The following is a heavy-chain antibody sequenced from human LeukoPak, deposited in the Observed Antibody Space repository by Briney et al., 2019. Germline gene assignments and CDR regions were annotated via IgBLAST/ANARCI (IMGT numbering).Heavy chain of an antibody. D-gene: IGHD3-16*02. J-gene: IGHJ4*02. Sequence: GASVKVSCKASGYTFTGYYMHWVRQAPGQGLEWMGWINPNSGGTNYAQKFQGRVTMTRDTSISTAYMELSRLRSDDTAVYYCARAVSEITFGGVIVRRNDYWGQGTLVTVSS. CDR1: GYTFTGYY. CDR3: ARAVSEITFGGVIVRRNDY. V-gene: IGHV1-2*02. CDR2: INPNSGGT.